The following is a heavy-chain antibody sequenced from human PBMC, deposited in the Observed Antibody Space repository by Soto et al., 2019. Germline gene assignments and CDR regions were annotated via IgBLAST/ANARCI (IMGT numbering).Heavy chain of an antibody. V-gene: IGHV4-59*01. CDR2: IYYSGST. Sequence: QVQLQESGPGLVKPSETLSLTCTVSGGSISSYYWSWIRQPPGKGLEWIGYIYYSGSTNYNPSLKSRVTISVDTSKNQFSLKLSSVTAADTAVYYCAIDILTGYFLYWGQGTLVTVSS. D-gene: IGHD3-9*01. CDR1: GGSISSYY. CDR3: AIDILTGYFLY. J-gene: IGHJ4*02.